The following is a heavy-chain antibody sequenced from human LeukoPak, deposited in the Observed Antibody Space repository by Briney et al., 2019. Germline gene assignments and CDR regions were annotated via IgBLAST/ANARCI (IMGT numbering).Heavy chain of an antibody. V-gene: IGHV1-8*01. D-gene: IGHD3-10*01. CDR2: MNPNSGNT. CDR3: AREFGGSHYEGDWFDP. Sequence: ASVKVSCKASGYTFTSYDINWVRQATGQGLEWMGWMNPNSGNTGYAQKFQGRVTMTRNTSISTAYMELSSLRSEDAAVYYCAREFGGSHYEGDWFDPWGQGTLVTVSS. CDR1: GYTFTSYD. J-gene: IGHJ5*02.